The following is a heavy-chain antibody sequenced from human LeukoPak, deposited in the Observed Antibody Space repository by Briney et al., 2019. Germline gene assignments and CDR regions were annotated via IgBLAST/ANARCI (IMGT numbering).Heavy chain of an antibody. D-gene: IGHD3-3*01. CDR1: GGSFSGYY. J-gene: IGHJ4*02. CDR2: IIDTGST. Sequence: ASETLSLTCAVYGGSFSGYYWTWIRQPPGKGLEWIGEIIDTGSTKYNSSLKSRVTISVDTSINQFSLSLDSVTAADTAVYYCARGLASGYPPIPFDYWGQGTLVTVSS. CDR3: ARGLASGYPPIPFDY. V-gene: IGHV4-34*12.